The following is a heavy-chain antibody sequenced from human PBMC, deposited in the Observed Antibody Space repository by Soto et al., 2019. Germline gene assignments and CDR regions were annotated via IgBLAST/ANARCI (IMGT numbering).Heavy chain of an antibody. CDR3: AKGGTPYPDQNAFDI. CDR2: ISGTGASI. CDR1: GITFSSHA. V-gene: IGHV3-23*01. Sequence: PGGSLRLSCAASGITFSSHAISWVRQAPGKGLEWVSTISGTGASIYYADSARGRFTISRYNSKNTLHLRMNSLTADDTAVYYCAKGGTPYPDQNAFDIWGQGTMVTVS. J-gene: IGHJ3*02. D-gene: IGHD1-1*01.